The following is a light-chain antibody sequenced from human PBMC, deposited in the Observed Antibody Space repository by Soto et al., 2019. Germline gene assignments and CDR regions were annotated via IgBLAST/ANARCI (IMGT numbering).Light chain of an antibody. Sequence: LTQSPGSLSLSVGERATFSCRASQTISGNYLAWYKQKPGQAPRLLLFGASSRDTGVPDRFSGSGSGTDFTLTLTRLEPEDSAVYYCQHYGKSLLTVGQGTRLEIK. CDR2: GAS. J-gene: IGKJ5*01. CDR1: QTISGNY. V-gene: IGKV3-20*01. CDR3: QHYGKSLLT.